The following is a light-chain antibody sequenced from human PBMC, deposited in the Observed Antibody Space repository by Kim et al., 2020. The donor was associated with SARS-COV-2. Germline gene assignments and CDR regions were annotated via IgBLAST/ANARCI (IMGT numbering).Light chain of an antibody. CDR3: HQYNNWPLT. Sequence: VSPGEGATLSCRASQSVSSSLVWYQQKPGQAPRLLIYGASTRATGIPGRFSGSGSGTEFSLTITSLQSEDFAVYYCHQYNNWPLTFGGGTKVDI. V-gene: IGKV3-15*01. CDR1: QSVSSS. CDR2: GAS. J-gene: IGKJ4*01.